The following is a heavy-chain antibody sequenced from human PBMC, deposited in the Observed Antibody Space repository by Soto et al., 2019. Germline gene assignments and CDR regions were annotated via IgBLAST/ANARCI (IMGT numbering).Heavy chain of an antibody. CDR1: GFTFSSYS. Sequence: GGSLRLSCAASGFTFSSYSMNWVRQAPGKGLEWVSYISSSSSTIYYADSVKGRFTISRDNAKNSLYLQMNSLRDEDTAVYYCACSSSWLNRFDPWGQGTLVTVSS. CDR3: ACSSSWLNRFDP. J-gene: IGHJ5*02. D-gene: IGHD6-13*01. V-gene: IGHV3-48*02. CDR2: ISSSSSTI.